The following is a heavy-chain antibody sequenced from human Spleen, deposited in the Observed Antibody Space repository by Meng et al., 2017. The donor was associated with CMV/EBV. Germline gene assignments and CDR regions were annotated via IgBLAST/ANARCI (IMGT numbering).Heavy chain of an antibody. Sequence: GGSLRLSCAASGFTFSDYAVTWVRQAPGKGLEWVSAISGSGGSTYYADSVKGRFTISRDNSKNTLYLQMNSLRAEDTAVYYCAKDQDVLLWFGGMDYWGQGTLVTVSS. CDR2: ISGSGGST. D-gene: IGHD3-10*01. CDR3: AKDQDVLLWFGGMDY. J-gene: IGHJ4*02. CDR1: GFTFSDYA. V-gene: IGHV3-23*01.